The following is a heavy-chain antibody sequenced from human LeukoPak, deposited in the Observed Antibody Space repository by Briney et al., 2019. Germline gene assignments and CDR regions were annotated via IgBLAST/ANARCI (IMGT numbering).Heavy chain of an antibody. Sequence: GGSLRLSCAASGFTFSSYTMTWVRQSAGKGLEWVSVISGSGDTTFYADSVKGRFTISRDTSRNMVYLQMNSLRVEDTAVYYCVKRQCSGGSCYFIDYWGQGTLVTVSS. V-gene: IGHV3-23*01. CDR2: ISGSGDTT. CDR1: GFTFSSYT. J-gene: IGHJ4*01. D-gene: IGHD2-15*01. CDR3: VKRQCSGGSCYFIDY.